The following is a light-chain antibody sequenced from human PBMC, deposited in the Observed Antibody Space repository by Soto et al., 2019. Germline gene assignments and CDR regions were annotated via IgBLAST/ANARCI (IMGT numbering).Light chain of an antibody. V-gene: IGKV3-15*01. CDR3: QHYNNWPLV. Sequence: EIVMTQSPATLSVSPGERATLSFRASQSVSSNLAWYQQKPGQAPRLLIYGASTRATGIPARFSGSGSGTEFTLTISSLQSEDFAVYYCQHYNNWPLVFGQGTKVEIK. CDR1: QSVSSN. CDR2: GAS. J-gene: IGKJ1*01.